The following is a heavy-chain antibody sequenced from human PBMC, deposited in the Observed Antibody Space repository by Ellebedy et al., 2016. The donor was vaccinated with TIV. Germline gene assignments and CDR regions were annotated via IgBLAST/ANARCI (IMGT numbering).Heavy chain of an antibody. J-gene: IGHJ4*02. CDR2: ISWNSDYI. Sequence: SLKISXAASGFTFDDYAMHWVRQVPGKGLEWVSGISWNSDYIGYADSVKGRFTISRDNSKNTLYLQMNSLRAEDTAVYYCARDNGDGYNLGYWGQGTLVTVSS. D-gene: IGHD5-24*01. CDR3: ARDNGDGYNLGY. CDR1: GFTFDDYA. V-gene: IGHV3-9*01.